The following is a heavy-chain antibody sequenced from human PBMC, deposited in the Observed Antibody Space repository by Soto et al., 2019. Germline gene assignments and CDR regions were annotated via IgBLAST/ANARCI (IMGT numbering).Heavy chain of an antibody. D-gene: IGHD6-13*01. CDR1: GYTFTSYA. CDR2: INAGNGNT. CDR3: ARGRAADPYYYYYYYMDV. Sequence: ASVKVSCKASGYTFTSYAMHWVRQAHGQRLEWMGWINAGNGNTKYSQKFQGRVTITRDTSASTAYMELSSLRSEDTAVYYCARGRAADPYYYYYYYMDVWGKGTTVTVSS. V-gene: IGHV1-3*01. J-gene: IGHJ6*03.